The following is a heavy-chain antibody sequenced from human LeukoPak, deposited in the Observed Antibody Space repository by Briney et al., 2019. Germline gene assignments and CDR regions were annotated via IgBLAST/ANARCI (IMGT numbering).Heavy chain of an antibody. J-gene: IGHJ4*02. CDR1: GGSISSSSYY. V-gene: IGHV4-39*01. CDR3: ARGKVVAGTPGQNSWDH. Sequence: SETLSLTCTVSGGSISSSSYYWDWIRQPPGKGLEWIGSIYYSGSTYYNPSLKSRVTISVDTSKNQFSLKLSSVTAADTAVYYCARGKVVAGTPGQNSWDHWGQGTLVTVSS. CDR2: IYYSGST. D-gene: IGHD6-19*01.